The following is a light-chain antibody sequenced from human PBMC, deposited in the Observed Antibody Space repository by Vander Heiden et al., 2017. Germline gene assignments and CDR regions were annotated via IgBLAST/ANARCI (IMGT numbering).Light chain of an antibody. V-gene: IGLV3-1*01. Sequence: SYELTQPPSVSVAPGQTASITCSGDKLGDKYACWYQQKPGQSPVLVIYQDSKRPSGIPERCSGANSGNTATLTISGTQAMDEADDYCQAWDSSTYVVFGGGTKLTVL. CDR2: QDS. J-gene: IGLJ2*01. CDR1: KLGDKY. CDR3: QAWDSSTYVV.